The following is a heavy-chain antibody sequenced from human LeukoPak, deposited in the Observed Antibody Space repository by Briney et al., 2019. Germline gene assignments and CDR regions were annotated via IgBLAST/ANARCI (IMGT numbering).Heavy chain of an antibody. Sequence: GESLKISFKGSGYRFTSYWNGWVRPLPGKGLEWGGIIYPGDSDTRYSPSLKGPVTISADKSISNAFLQWRSLKAADTAMYYFASAANYDKSGSTRSTFIDSWGQGTMVTDSS. CDR2: IYPGDSDT. D-gene: IGHD3-22*01. CDR3: ASAANYDKSGSTRSTFIDS. V-gene: IGHV5-51*01. J-gene: IGHJ3*02. CDR1: GYRFTSYW.